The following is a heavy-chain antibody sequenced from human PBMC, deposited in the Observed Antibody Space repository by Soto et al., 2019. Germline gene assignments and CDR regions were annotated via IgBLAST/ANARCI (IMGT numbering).Heavy chain of an antibody. V-gene: IGHV3-23*01. CDR2: LSDSGGSI. D-gene: IGHD6-13*01. J-gene: IGHJ4*01. CDR1: GFTFSRHA. Sequence: EVQLLESGGGLVQPGGSLRLSCTASGFTFSRHAMTWVRQAPGKGLEWVSGLSDSGGSIYYADSVKGRFTISRDNSMNTLYLQMNTLRAEDTAIYYCAKVSSSWYAGFFDLWGHATLVTVSS. CDR3: AKVSSSWYAGFFDL.